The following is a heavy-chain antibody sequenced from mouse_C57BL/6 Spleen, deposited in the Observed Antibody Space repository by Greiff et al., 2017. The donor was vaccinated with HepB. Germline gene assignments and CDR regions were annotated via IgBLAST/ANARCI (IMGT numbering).Heavy chain of an antibody. CDR3: ARAPTYSLFDY. CDR1: GYSITSGYY. J-gene: IGHJ2*01. V-gene: IGHV3-6*01. Sequence: EVKLMESGPGLVKPSQSLSLTCSVTGYSITSGYYWNWIRQFPGNKLEWMGYISYDGSNNYNPSLKNRISITRDTSKNQFFLKLNSVTTEDTATYYCARAPTYSLFDYWGQGTTLTVSS. CDR2: ISYDGSN. D-gene: IGHD2-10*01.